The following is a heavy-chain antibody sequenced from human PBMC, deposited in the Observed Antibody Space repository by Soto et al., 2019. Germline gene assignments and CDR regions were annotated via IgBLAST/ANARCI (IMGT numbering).Heavy chain of an antibody. Sequence: QVQLVEPGGRVVQPGGSLRLSCAASGFMFSRYAIHWVRQAPGKGLEWVAVISKDGSVKYYADSVRGRFSISRDKSKNTVYLEMNGMRDDDTAVFYCARSRSGAVPDSFGYWGQGTLVTVSS. CDR3: ARSRSGAVPDSFGY. J-gene: IGHJ1*01. CDR1: GFMFSRYA. V-gene: IGHV3-30-3*01. D-gene: IGHD3-3*01. CDR2: ISKDGSVK.